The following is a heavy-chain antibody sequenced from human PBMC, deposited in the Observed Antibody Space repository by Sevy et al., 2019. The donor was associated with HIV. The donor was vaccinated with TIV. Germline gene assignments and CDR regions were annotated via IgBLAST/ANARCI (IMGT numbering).Heavy chain of an antibody. Sequence: GSLRLSCAASGFTFSNAWMSWVRQAPGKGLEWVGRIKSKTDGGTTDYAAPVKGRFTISRDDSKNTRYLQMNSLKTEDTAVYYCTTRSLYGYSSGWAYFDYWGQGTLVTVSS. V-gene: IGHV3-15*01. CDR3: TTRSLYGYSSGWAYFDY. CDR2: IKSKTDGGTT. D-gene: IGHD6-19*01. J-gene: IGHJ4*02. CDR1: GFTFSNAW.